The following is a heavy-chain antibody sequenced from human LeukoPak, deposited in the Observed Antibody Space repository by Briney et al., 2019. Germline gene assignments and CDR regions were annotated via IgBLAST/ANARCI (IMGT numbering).Heavy chain of an antibody. CDR2: ISGSGSSI. Sequence: GGSLRLSCAASGFIFSSYGLAWIRQAPGKGLEWVSGISGSGSSIDYADPVKGRFTISRDNSKNTVDLQMNSLRAEDTAIYYCARYFSMVRGVFDSWGQGALVTVSS. D-gene: IGHD3-10*01. V-gene: IGHV3-23*01. CDR3: ARYFSMVRGVFDS. J-gene: IGHJ4*02. CDR1: GFIFSSYG.